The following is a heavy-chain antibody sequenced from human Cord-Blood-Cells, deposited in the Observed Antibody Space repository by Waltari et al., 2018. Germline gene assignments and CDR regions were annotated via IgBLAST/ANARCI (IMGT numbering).Heavy chain of an antibody. CDR2: ISWNSGSI. CDR3: AKDINYWYFDL. V-gene: IGHV3-9*01. Sequence: EVQLVESGGGLVQPGRSLSLSCAASGFTFDDYALHWARQAPGKGLEWVSVISWNSGSIGYADSVKGRFTISRDNAKNSLYLQMNSLRAEDTALYYCAKDINYWYFDLWGRGTLVTVSS. J-gene: IGHJ2*01. CDR1: GFTFDDYA.